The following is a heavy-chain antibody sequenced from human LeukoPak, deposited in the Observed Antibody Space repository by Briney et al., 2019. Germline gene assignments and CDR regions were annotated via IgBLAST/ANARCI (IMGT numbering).Heavy chain of an antibody. CDR1: GYTFTGYY. Sequence: GASVTVSCKASGYTFTGYYIHWVRQAPGQGLEWMGWINPNNGGTNYAQKFQGRVTMTRDTSISTAYMELSRLRSDDTAVYYCAREYYYNYYMDVWGKGTTVTISS. CDR3: AREYYYNYYMDV. V-gene: IGHV1-2*02. CDR2: INPNNGGT. J-gene: IGHJ6*03.